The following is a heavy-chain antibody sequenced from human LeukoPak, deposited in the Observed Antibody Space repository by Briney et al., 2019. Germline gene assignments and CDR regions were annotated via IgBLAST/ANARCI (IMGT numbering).Heavy chain of an antibody. D-gene: IGHD3-10*01. CDR3: ARGGSMYYYGSVSPDYGMDV. V-gene: IGHV1-8*01. CDR1: GYTFTSYD. CDR2: MNPNSGNT. Sequence: ASVKVSCKASGYTFTSYDINWVRRATGQGLEWMGWMNPNSGNTGYAQKFQGRVTMTRNTSISTAYMELSSLRSEDTAVYYCARGGSMYYYGSVSPDYGMDVWGQGTTVTVSS. J-gene: IGHJ6*02.